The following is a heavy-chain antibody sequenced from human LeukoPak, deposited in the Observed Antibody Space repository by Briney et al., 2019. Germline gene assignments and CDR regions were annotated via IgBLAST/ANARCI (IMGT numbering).Heavy chain of an antibody. V-gene: IGHV4-34*01. Sequence: SETLSLTCAVYGGSFSGYYWSWIRQPPGKGLEWIGEINHSGSTNYNPSLKSRVTISVDTSKNQFSLKLSSVTAADTAVYYCARVYPGYSSGWYVDYWGQGTLVTVSS. CDR1: GGSFSGYY. CDR3: ARVYPGYSSGWYVDY. D-gene: IGHD6-19*01. J-gene: IGHJ4*02. CDR2: INHSGST.